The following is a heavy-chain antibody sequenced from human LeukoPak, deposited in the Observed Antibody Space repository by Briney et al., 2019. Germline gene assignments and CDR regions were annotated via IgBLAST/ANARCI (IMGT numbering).Heavy chain of an antibody. D-gene: IGHD2-15*01. CDR3: ARDRYCSGGSCYGYYCYYGMDV. CDR2: ISSSSSYT. J-gene: IGHJ6*04. CDR1: GFTFSDYY. Sequence: PEGSLRLSCAASGFTFSDYYMSWIRQAPGKGLEWVSYISSSSSYTNYADSVKGRFTISRDNAKNSLYLQMNSLRAEDTAVYYCARDRYCSGGSCYGYYCYYGMDVWGKGTTVTVSS. V-gene: IGHV3-11*06.